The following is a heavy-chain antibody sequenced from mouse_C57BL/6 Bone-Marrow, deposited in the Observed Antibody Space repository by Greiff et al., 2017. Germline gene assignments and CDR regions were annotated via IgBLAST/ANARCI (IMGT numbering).Heavy chain of an antibody. J-gene: IGHJ3*01. D-gene: IGHD1-1*01. Sequence: EVKLQESGGGLVKPGGSLKLSCAASGFTFSSYTMSWVRQTPEKRLEWVATISGGGGNTYYPDSVKGRFTISRDNAKNTLYLQMSSLRSEDTALYYCARLRAWFAYWGQGTLVTVSA. CDR3: ARLRAWFAY. CDR2: ISGGGGNT. CDR1: GFTFSSYT. V-gene: IGHV5-9*01.